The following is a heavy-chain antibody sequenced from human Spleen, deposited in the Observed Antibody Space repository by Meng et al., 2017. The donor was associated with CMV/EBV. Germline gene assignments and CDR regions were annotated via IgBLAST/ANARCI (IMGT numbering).Heavy chain of an antibody. CDR3: ARGDIVVVPAATEAAFDY. D-gene: IGHD2-2*01. CDR2: ISAYNGNT. Sequence: ASVKVSCKASGYTFTSYGISWVRQAPGQGLEWMGWISAYNGNTNYAQKLQGRVTMTTDTSTSTAYMELRSLRSDDTAVYYCARGDIVVVPAATEAAFDYWGQGTLVTVSS. CDR1: GYTFTSYG. J-gene: IGHJ4*02. V-gene: IGHV1-18*01.